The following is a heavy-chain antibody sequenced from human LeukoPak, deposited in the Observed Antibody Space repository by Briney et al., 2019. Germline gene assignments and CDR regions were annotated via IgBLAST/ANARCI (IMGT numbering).Heavy chain of an antibody. CDR3: ASLRERSYYARGFDY. CDR1: GGSFSDYY. CDR2: INHSGST. D-gene: IGHD1-26*01. Sequence: SETLSLTCAVYGGSFSDYYWSWIRQPPGKGLEWIGEINHSGSTNYNPSLKSRVTMSVDTSKNQFSLKLNSVTAADTAVYHCASLRERSYYARGFDYWGRGTLVTVSS. J-gene: IGHJ4*02. V-gene: IGHV4-34*01.